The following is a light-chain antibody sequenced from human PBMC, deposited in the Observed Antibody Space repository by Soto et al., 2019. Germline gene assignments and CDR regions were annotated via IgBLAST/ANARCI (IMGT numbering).Light chain of an antibody. CDR1: QSVSSY. CDR3: QQRSNWQYT. V-gene: IGKV3-11*01. CDR2: DAS. Sequence: EIVLTQSPATLSLSPGERATLSCRASQSVSSYLAWYQQKPGQAPRLLIYDASNRATGIPARFSGSVSGTDFTLTISSLEPEDFAVYYCQQRSNWQYTFGQGTKLEIK. J-gene: IGKJ2*01.